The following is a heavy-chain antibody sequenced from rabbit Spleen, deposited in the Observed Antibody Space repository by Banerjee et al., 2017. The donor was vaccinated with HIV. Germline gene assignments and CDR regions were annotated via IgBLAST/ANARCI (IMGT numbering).Heavy chain of an antibody. V-gene: IGHV1S40*01. CDR3: ARDLVAVIGWNFNL. J-gene: IGHJ4*01. CDR1: GVSFSSNHY. D-gene: IGHD1-1*01. Sequence: QSLEESGGDLVKPGASLTLTCTASGVSFSSNHYMCWVRQGPGKGLEWIVCIGAGSGGNTYYASWAKGLFIISKTSSTTVTLQMTSLTAADTATYFCARDLVAVIGWNFNLWGPGTLVTVS. CDR2: IGAGSGGNT.